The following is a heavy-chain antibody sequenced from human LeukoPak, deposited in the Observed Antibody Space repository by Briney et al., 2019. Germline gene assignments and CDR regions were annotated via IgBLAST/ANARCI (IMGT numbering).Heavy chain of an antibody. D-gene: IGHD2-21*02. V-gene: IGHV1-2*02. CDR1: GYTFTGYY. J-gene: IGHJ4*02. CDR2: INPNSGGT. CDR3: AREPHIVVVTGAYYFDY. Sequence: ASVKVSCKASGYTFTGYYMHWVRQAPGQGLEWMGWINPNSGGTNYAQKFQGRVTMTRDTSITTAYMELSRLRSDDTAVYYCAREPHIVVVTGAYYFDYWGQGTLVTVSS.